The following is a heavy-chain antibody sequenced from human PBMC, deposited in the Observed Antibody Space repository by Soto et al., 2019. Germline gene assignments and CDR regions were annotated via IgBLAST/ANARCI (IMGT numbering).Heavy chain of an antibody. CDR3: AKDKSYGQWLALSDAFDI. CDR1: GFTFSSYG. Sequence: GGSLRLSCAASGFTFSSYGMHWVRQAPGKGLEWVAVISYDGSNKYYADSVKGRFTISRDNSKNTLYLQMNSLRAEDTAVYYCAKDKSYGQWLALSDAFDIWGQGTMVTVSS. D-gene: IGHD6-19*01. J-gene: IGHJ3*02. V-gene: IGHV3-30*18. CDR2: ISYDGSNK.